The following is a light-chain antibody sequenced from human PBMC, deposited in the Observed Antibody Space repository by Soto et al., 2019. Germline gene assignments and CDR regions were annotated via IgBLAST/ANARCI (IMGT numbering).Light chain of an antibody. J-gene: IGLJ1*01. V-gene: IGLV2-14*03. CDR2: DVS. CDR1: SSDVGAYTY. Sequence: QSVLTQPASVSGSPGQWITISCSGTSSDVGAYTYVSWYQVHPGEPPKLVIYDVSKRPSGVSNRFSGSKSGNTASLTISGLQAEDEGDYYCSSYRSTSTLGVFGTGTKVTVL. CDR3: SSYRSTSTLGV.